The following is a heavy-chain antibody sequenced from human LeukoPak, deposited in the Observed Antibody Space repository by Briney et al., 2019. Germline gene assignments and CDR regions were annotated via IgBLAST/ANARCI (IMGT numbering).Heavy chain of an antibody. CDR1: GYTFTAYY. CDR3: ARWGKYYYDSSGYYY. D-gene: IGHD3-22*01. Sequence: ASVKVSCKASGYTFTAYYIHWVRQAPGQGLEWMGWINPNSGGTKYAQEFQGRVTMTRDTSISTAYMELSRLRSDDTAVYYCARWGKYYYDSSGYYYWGQGTLVSVSS. V-gene: IGHV1-2*02. J-gene: IGHJ4*02. CDR2: INPNSGGT.